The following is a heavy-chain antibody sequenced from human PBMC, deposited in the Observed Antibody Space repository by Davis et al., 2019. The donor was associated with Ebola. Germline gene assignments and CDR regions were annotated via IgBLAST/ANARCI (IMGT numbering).Heavy chain of an antibody. D-gene: IGHD6-19*01. Sequence: MPSETLSLTCAVSGDSITSGNWWRWLRQSPGKGLEWIAEISHRGRTKFNPSLQRRVTISVDKSQNHFSLRMTSMTAADSAIYYCARSSGWYYFDFWGQGTLVSVSS. CDR3: ARSSGWYYFDF. J-gene: IGHJ4*02. CDR1: GDSITSGNW. V-gene: IGHV4-4*02. CDR2: ISHRGRT.